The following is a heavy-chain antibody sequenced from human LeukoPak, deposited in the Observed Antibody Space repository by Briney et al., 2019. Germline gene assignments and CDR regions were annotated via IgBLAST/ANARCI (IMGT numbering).Heavy chain of an antibody. Sequence: PSETLSLTCTVSGYSISSGYYWGWIRQPPGKGLEWIGSINHSGSTYYNPSLKSRVTISVDTSKNQFSLKLSSVTAADTAVYYCAVNPEWIYYFDYWGQGTLVTVSS. J-gene: IGHJ4*02. CDR2: INHSGST. CDR1: GYSISSGYY. V-gene: IGHV4-38-2*02. CDR3: AVNPEWIYYFDY. D-gene: IGHD3-3*01.